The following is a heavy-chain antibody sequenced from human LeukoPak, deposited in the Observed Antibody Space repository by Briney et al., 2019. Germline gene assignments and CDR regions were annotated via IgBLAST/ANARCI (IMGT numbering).Heavy chain of an antibody. CDR1: GFTFSSYA. D-gene: IGHD4-17*01. CDR3: ARDGTMTTASEETYYFDY. Sequence: PGRSLRLSCAASGFTFSSYAMHWVRQAPGKGLEWVAVISYDGSNKYYADSVKGRFTISRDNSKNTLYLQMKSLRAEDTAVYYCARDGTMTTASEETYYFDYWGQGTLVTVSS. V-gene: IGHV3-30-3*01. J-gene: IGHJ4*02. CDR2: ISYDGSNK.